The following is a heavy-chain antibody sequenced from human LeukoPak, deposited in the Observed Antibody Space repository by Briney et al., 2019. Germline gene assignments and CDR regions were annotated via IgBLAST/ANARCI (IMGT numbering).Heavy chain of an antibody. CDR3: AKIAGSDPNYYYYYMDV. Sequence: GGSLRLSCAASGFTFSSYSMNWVRQAPGKGLEWVSSISSSSSYIYYADSVKGRFTISRDNAKNSLYLQMNSLRAEDTAVYYCAKIAGSDPNYYYYYMDVWGKGTTVTISS. V-gene: IGHV3-21*04. CDR1: GFTFSSYS. D-gene: IGHD3-10*01. CDR2: ISSSSSYI. J-gene: IGHJ6*03.